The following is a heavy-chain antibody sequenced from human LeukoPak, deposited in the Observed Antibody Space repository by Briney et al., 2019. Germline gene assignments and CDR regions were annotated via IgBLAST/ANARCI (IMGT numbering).Heavy chain of an antibody. CDR2: TRNKANSFTT. CDR3: AKPQGRGSGTEGFDY. CDR1: GFTFNDHY. J-gene: IGHJ4*02. Sequence: GGSLRLSCAASGFTFNDHYMDWVRQAPGKGLEWVGRTRNKANSFTTEYAASVRGRFTISRDDSKTSLYLQMNSLKTEDTAVYYCAKPQGRGSGTEGFDYWGQGTLVTVSS. D-gene: IGHD3-10*01. V-gene: IGHV3-72*01.